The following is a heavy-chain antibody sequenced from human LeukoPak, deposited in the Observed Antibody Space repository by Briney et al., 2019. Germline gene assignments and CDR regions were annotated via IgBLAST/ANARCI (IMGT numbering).Heavy chain of an antibody. CDR3: ARDRRYFDATSIFDY. D-gene: IGHD3-9*01. CDR1: GGSVSSSSYY. Sequence: SETLSLTCTVSGGSVSSSSYYWGWIRQPPGKGLEWIGSIYYSGSTYYNPSLKSRVTISVDTSKNQFSLKLSSVTAADTAVYYCARDRRYFDATSIFDYWGQGTLVTVSS. V-gene: IGHV4-39*02. CDR2: IYYSGST. J-gene: IGHJ4*02.